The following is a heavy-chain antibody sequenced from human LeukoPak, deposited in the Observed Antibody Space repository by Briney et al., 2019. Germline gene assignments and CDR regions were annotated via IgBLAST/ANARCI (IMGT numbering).Heavy chain of an antibody. CDR3: ARHLMVRGVIITGMDV. D-gene: IGHD3-10*01. J-gene: IGHJ6*02. CDR1: GGSISSYY. CDR2: IYYSGST. V-gene: IGHV4-59*08. Sequence: PSETLSLTCTVSGGSISSYYWSWIRQPPGKGLEWIGYIYYSGSTNYNPSLKSRVTISVDTSKNQFSLKLSSVTAADTAVYYCARHLMVRGVIITGMDVWGQGTTVTVSS.